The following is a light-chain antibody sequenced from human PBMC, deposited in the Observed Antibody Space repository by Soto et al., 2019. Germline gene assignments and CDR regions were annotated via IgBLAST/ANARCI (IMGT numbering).Light chain of an antibody. J-gene: IGKJ3*01. CDR1: QNVLYSSNNRNY. V-gene: IGKV4-1*01. CDR3: QQYYASPFT. CDR2: WAS. Sequence: DIVMTQSPDSLAVSLGERVTINCKSSQNVLYSSNNRNYLAWYQQKPRQPPKLLIYWASTRESGVPDRFSGSGSGTDFTLTISSLQAEDVAVYYCQQYYASPFTFGPGTKVEIK.